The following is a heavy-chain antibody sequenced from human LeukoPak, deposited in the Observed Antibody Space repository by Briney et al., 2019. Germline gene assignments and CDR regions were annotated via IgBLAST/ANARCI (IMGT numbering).Heavy chain of an antibody. CDR2: LYYGGST. D-gene: IGHD3-9*01. CDR3: ARADRSLTGYYYFDY. J-gene: IGHJ4*02. V-gene: IGHV4-39*07. Sequence: SETLSLTCTVSGDSISSSSYYWGWIRQPPGKGLEWIGSLYYGGSTSYHPSLKSRLAISLDTSKNQFSLRLSSVTAADTAVYYCARADRSLTGYYYFDYWGQGTLVTVSS. CDR1: GDSISSSSYY.